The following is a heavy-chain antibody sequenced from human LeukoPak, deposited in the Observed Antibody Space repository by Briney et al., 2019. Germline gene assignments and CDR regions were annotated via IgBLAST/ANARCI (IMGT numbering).Heavy chain of an antibody. V-gene: IGHV4-61*02. J-gene: IGHJ4*02. D-gene: IGHD5-12*01. CDR3: ARVGVVATKTSDY. Sequence: SETLSLTCTVSGGSISSGSYYWSWIRQPAGKGLEWIGRIYTSGSTNYNPSLKSRVTISVDTSKNQFSLKLSSVTAADTAVYYCARVGVVATKTSDYWGQGTLVTVSS. CDR1: GGSISSGSYY. CDR2: IYTSGST.